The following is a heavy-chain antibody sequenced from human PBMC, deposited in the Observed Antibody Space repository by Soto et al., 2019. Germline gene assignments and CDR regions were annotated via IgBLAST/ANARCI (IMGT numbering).Heavy chain of an antibody. CDR3: AKDLPRGRGGRFYSYYGMAV. V-gene: IGHV3-23*01. CDR1: GFTFSSYA. CDR2: ISGSGGST. D-gene: IGHD1-26*01. J-gene: IGHJ6*04. Sequence: GGSLRLSCAASGFTFSSYAMSWVRQAPGKGLEWVSAISGSGGSTYHADSVKGRLTISRDNSKNTLYLQVNSLRAEDTAVYYCAKDLPRGRGGRFYSYYGMAVWGKGTTVTVSS.